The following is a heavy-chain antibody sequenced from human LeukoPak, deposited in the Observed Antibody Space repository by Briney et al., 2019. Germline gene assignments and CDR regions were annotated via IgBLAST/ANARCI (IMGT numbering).Heavy chain of an antibody. CDR3: ARDTFYSSGVYGLDV. CDR1: GFIFSSYG. CDR2: IYYDGSNK. J-gene: IGHJ6*02. D-gene: IGHD3-22*01. V-gene: IGHV3-33*01. Sequence: GGPLRLSCAASGFIFSSYGMHWVRQAPGKGLEWVAVIYYDGSNKNYADSVRGRFTISRDNSKNTLFLQMSSLRAEDTAVYYCARDTFYSSGVYGLDVWGQGTTVTVSS.